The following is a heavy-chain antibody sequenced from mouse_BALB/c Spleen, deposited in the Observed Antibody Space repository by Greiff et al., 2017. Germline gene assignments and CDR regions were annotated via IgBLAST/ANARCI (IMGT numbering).Heavy chain of an antibody. V-gene: IGHV5-17*02. CDR2: ISSGSSTI. CDR3: ARPYYYGSGDYAMDY. CDR1: GFTFSSFG. Sequence: EVQGVESGGGLVQPGGSRKLSCAASGFTFSSFGMHWVRQAPEKGLEWVAYISSGSSTIYYADTVKGRFTISRDNPKNTLFLQMTSLRSEDTAMYYCARPYYYGSGDYAMDYWGQGTSVTVSS. J-gene: IGHJ4*01. D-gene: IGHD1-1*01.